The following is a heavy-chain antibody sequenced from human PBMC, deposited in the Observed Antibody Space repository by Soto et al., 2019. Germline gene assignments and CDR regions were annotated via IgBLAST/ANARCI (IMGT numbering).Heavy chain of an antibody. CDR3: AKESSGFGA. V-gene: IGHV3-30*18. D-gene: IGHD6-19*01. Sequence: QVQLVESGGGVVQPGRSLRLSCAASGFTFSSYGMHWVRQAPGKGLEWVAVISYDGSNKYYADSVKGRFTISRDNSKNTLYLQMNSRRAEDTAVYYCAKESSGFGAWGQGTLVTVSS. CDR2: ISYDGSNK. CDR1: GFTFSSYG. J-gene: IGHJ5*02.